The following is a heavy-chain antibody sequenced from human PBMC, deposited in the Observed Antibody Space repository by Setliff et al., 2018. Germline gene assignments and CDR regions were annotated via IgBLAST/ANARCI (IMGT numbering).Heavy chain of an antibody. CDR3: APKGRGELRAEF. Sequence: GGSLRLSCAAPGFIFSAYDMNWVRQAPGKGPEWVAHISSGSGIIKYADSANGRFTVSRDSAKNSLFLQMNSLRTGDTAVYYCAPKGRGELRAEFWGQGTLVTVSS. CDR1: GFIFSAYD. D-gene: IGHD1-7*01. V-gene: IGHV3-48*01. J-gene: IGHJ4*02. CDR2: ISSGSGII.